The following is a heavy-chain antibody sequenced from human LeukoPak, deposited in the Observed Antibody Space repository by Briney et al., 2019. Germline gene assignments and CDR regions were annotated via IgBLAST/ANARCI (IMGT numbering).Heavy chain of an antibody. J-gene: IGHJ6*03. CDR3: AAPSYYMDV. V-gene: IGHV3-7*01. Sequence: PGGSLRLFCAASGFTFSSYWMSWVRQARGKGLEWVANIKQDGSEKYYVDSVKGRFTISRDNAKNSLYLQMNSLRAEDTAVYYCAAPSYYMDVWGKGTTVTVSS. CDR2: IKQDGSEK. CDR1: GFTFSSYW.